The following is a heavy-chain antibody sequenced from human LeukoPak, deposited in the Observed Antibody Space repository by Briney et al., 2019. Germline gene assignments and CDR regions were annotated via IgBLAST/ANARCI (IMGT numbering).Heavy chain of an antibody. J-gene: IGHJ4*02. D-gene: IGHD3-22*01. CDR3: ARLYYDSSGYYQICYFDY. Sequence: SETLSLTCTVSGGSTSSSSYYWGWICQPPGKGLEWIGSIYYSGSTYYNPSLKSRVTISVDTSKNQFSLNLSSVTAADTAVYYCARLYYDSSGYYQICYFDYWGQGTLVTVSS. CDR1: GGSTSSSSYY. CDR2: IYYSGST. V-gene: IGHV4-39*01.